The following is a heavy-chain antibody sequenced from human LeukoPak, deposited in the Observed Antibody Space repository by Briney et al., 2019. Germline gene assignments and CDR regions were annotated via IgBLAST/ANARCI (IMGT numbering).Heavy chain of an antibody. CDR2: VTNNGGAT. Sequence: GGSLRLSCAASGFTFSNYAMSWVRQAPGEGLEWVSTVTNNGGATYHADSVKGRFTISRDNSRNTVYLQMNSLRADDTALYYCANTKQFEYWGQGTLVTVSS. CDR3: ANTKQFEY. CDR1: GFTFSNYA. V-gene: IGHV3-23*01. D-gene: IGHD1-1*01. J-gene: IGHJ4*02.